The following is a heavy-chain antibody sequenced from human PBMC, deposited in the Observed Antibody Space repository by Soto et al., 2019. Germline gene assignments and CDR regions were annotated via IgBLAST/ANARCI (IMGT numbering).Heavy chain of an antibody. CDR3: ATPAPVYCSGGCCLSDT. J-gene: IGHJ5*02. V-gene: IGHV3-23*01. CDR2: ITAGGDNT. Sequence: EVQLLESGGGLVQPGGSLRLSCAASGFIFVNYAMTWVRQAPGKGLEWVSTITAGGDNTYYADSVKGRFTISRDNTKNTLYVKMYSLRAEDTAVYYCATPAPVYCSGGCCLSDTWGQGTLVTVSS. CDR1: GFIFVNYA. D-gene: IGHD2-15*01.